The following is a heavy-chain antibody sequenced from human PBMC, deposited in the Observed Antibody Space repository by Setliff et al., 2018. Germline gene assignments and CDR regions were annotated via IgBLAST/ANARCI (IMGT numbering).Heavy chain of an antibody. Sequence: KASETLSLTCTVSGGSINNYHWNWIRQPPGKGLEWIGYVGYNGNTHYNPSLNSRVTMSVDTSKNQFSLTLTSVSAADTAVYYCARWGENSGRPDWRAFDIWGQGTMVTVSS. CDR2: VGYNGNT. J-gene: IGHJ3*02. CDR1: GGSINNYH. D-gene: IGHD1-26*01. V-gene: IGHV4-59*01. CDR3: ARWGENSGRPDWRAFDI.